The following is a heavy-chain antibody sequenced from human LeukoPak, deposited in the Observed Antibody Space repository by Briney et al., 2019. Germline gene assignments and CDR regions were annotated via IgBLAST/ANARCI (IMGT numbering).Heavy chain of an antibody. Sequence: GGSLRLSCTASGFTFGDYAMTWVRQAPGMGLEWVGLIRSKANGGTTENAASVKGRFTISRDDSKSITYLQMNSLKTEDTAVYYCTRSWYYYDYWGRGTLVTVSS. CDR3: TRSWYYYDY. V-gene: IGHV3-49*04. J-gene: IGHJ4*02. CDR1: GFTFGDYA. CDR2: IRSKANGGTT.